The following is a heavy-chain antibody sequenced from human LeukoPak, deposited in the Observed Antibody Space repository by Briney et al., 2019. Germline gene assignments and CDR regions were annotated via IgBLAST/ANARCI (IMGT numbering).Heavy chain of an antibody. Sequence: SGPTLVNPTQTLTLTCTFSGFSLSTSGMRVSWIRQPPGKALEWLSRIDWDDDKFYSTSLKTRLTISKDTSKNQVVLTMTNMDPVDTATYYCARIQSYYYGSGSYYNADASDIWGQGTMVTVSS. CDR2: IDWDDDK. J-gene: IGHJ3*02. CDR3: ARIQSYYYGSGSYYNADASDI. V-gene: IGHV2-70*04. CDR1: GFSLSTSGMR. D-gene: IGHD3-10*01.